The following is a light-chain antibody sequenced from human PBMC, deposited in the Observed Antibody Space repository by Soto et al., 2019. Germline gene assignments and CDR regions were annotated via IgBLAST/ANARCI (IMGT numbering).Light chain of an antibody. V-gene: IGKV3-11*01. CDR3: QQRSNWPIT. CDR1: QSVSSY. CDR2: DAS. Sequence: DIVLQKSAATLYLSTRERATLSCRASQSVSSYLAWYQQKPGQAPRLLIYDASNRATGIPARFSGSGSGTDFTLTISSLEPEDFAVYYCQQRSNWPITFGQGTRLEIK. J-gene: IGKJ5*01.